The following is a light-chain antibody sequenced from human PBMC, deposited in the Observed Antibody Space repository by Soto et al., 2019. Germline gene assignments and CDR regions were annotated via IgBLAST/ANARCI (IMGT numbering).Light chain of an antibody. CDR1: SSDVGRYNY. Sequence: ALTQPASVSGSPGQSITISCTGTSSDVGRYNYVSWYQQHPGKAPKLMIYAVSNRPSGVSNRFSGSKSGNTASLTISGLQAEDEGDYYCSSFTGSDTFLVFGGGTKVTVL. J-gene: IGLJ2*01. CDR3: SSFTGSDTFLV. CDR2: AVS. V-gene: IGLV2-14*01.